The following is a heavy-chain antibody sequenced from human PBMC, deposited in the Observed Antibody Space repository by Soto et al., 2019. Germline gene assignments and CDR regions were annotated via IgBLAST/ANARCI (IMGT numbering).Heavy chain of an antibody. Sequence: PGGSLRLSCAASGFTVSSNYMSWVRQAPGKGLEWVSVIYSGGSTYYADSVKGRFTISRDNSKNTLYLQMNSLRAEDTAVYYCAGSDTRSGYYGYLPYWGQGTLVTVSS. V-gene: IGHV3-53*01. D-gene: IGHD3-3*01. J-gene: IGHJ4*02. CDR2: IYSGGST. CDR1: GFTVSSNY. CDR3: AGSDTRSGYYGYLPY.